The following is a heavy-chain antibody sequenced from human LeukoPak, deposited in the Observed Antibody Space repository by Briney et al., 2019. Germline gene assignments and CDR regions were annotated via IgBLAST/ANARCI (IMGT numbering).Heavy chain of an antibody. Sequence: GGSLRLSCAASGFSLSRYWMSWVRQAPGKGLEWVANIGKDGSGNHYVDSVKGRFTVSRDNAKTSLYLQMNSLRVEDTATYYCASDLNHDSGGWGQGTLVTVSS. V-gene: IGHV3-7*01. CDR3: ASDLNHDSGG. CDR1: GFSLSRYW. CDR2: IGKDGSGN. D-gene: IGHD3-22*01. J-gene: IGHJ4*02.